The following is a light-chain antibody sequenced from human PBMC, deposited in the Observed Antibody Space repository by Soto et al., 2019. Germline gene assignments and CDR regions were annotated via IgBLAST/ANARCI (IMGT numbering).Light chain of an antibody. J-gene: IGKJ3*01. CDR2: AAS. V-gene: IGKV1-9*01. CDR1: RGISSY. CDR3: QQLNSYPF. Sequence: IQLTQSPSSLSASVGDRVTITCRASRGISSYLAWYQQKPGKAPKLLIYAASTLQSGVPSRFSGSGSGTDFTLTISSLQPEDFATYYCQQLNSYPFFGPGTKVDSK.